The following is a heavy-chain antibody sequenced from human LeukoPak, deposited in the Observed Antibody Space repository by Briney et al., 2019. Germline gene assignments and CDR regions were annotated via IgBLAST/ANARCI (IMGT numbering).Heavy chain of an antibody. Sequence: SETLSLTCTVSGGSISSGDYYWSWIRQPPGKGLECLGYIYYSGSTYYNPSLKSRVTISVDTSKNQFSLKLSSVTAADTAVYYCAREASGSYYLYYMDVWGKGTTVTVSS. CDR1: GGSISSGDYY. CDR3: AREASGSYYLYYMDV. J-gene: IGHJ6*03. V-gene: IGHV4-30-4*08. CDR2: IYYSGST. D-gene: IGHD1-26*01.